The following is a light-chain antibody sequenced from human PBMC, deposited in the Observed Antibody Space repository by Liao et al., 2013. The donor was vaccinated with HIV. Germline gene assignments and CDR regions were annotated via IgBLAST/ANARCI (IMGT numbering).Light chain of an antibody. Sequence: SYVLTQPPSVSVAPGKTATIPCEGNDIGSKSVHWYQQRSGQAPVVVIYYDSDRPSGIPERFSGSNSGNTATLTISRVEAGDEADYYCQVWDSSSDHYVFGTGTKVTVL. J-gene: IGLJ1*01. CDR1: DIGSKS. V-gene: IGLV3-21*04. CDR3: QVWDSSSDHYV. CDR2: YDS.